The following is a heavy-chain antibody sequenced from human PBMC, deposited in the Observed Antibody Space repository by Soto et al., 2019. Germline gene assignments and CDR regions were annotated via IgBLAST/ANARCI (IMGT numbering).Heavy chain of an antibody. D-gene: IGHD3-16*01. CDR3: ARLPYPWGWFDP. CDR1: GFSFSDYY. V-gene: IGHV3-11*01. CDR2: ISNSGRTS. J-gene: IGHJ5*02. Sequence: QVQLVESGGGLVKPGGSLRLSGAASGFSFSDYYMSWIRQAPGKGLEWISYISNSGRTSYYADSLKGRFTISRDNAKNSLYLQMNSLRVDDTAMYYCARLPYPWGWFDPWGQGTLVTVSS.